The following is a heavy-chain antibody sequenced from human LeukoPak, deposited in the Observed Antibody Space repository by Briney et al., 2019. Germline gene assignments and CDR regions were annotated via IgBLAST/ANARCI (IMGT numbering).Heavy chain of an antibody. J-gene: IGHJ4*02. CDR3: ARDSDFWSDYYYFDY. D-gene: IGHD3-3*01. V-gene: IGHV4-39*07. CDR1: GGSISSSSYY. CDR2: IYYSGST. Sequence: SETLSLTCTVSGGSISSSSYYWGWIRQPPGKGLEWIGSIYYSGSTYYNPSLKSRATISVDTSKNQFSLKLSSVTAADTAVYYCARDSDFWSDYYYFDYWGPGTLVTVSS.